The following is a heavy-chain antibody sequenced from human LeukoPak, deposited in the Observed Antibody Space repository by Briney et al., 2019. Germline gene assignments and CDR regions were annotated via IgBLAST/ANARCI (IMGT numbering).Heavy chain of an antibody. D-gene: IGHD5-24*01. CDR3: ARGVRRERWLQLGGHWFDP. CDR1: GYTFTSYA. V-gene: IGHV7-4-1*02. Sequence: ASVKVSCEASGYTFTSYAMNWVRQAPGQGLEWMGWINTNTGNPTYAQGFTGRFVFSLDTSVSTAYLQISSLKAEDTAVYYCARGVRRERWLQLGGHWFDPWGQGTLVTVSS. CDR2: INTNTGNP. J-gene: IGHJ5*02.